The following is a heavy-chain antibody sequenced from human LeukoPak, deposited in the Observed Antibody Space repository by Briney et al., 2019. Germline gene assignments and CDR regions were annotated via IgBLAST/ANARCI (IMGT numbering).Heavy chain of an antibody. Sequence: SQTLSLTCTVSGGSISSGGYYWSWIRQHPGKGLEWIGYIYYSGSTYYNPSLKSRVTISADTSKNQFSLKLSSVTAADTAVYYCARDVPGGTRYYYYYYMDVWGKGTTVTVSS. CDR3: ARDVPGGTRYYYYYYMDV. D-gene: IGHD1-1*01. J-gene: IGHJ6*03. CDR2: IYYSGST. CDR1: GGSISSGGYY. V-gene: IGHV4-31*03.